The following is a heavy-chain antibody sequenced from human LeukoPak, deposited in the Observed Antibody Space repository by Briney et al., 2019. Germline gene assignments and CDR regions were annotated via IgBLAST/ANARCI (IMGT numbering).Heavy chain of an antibody. CDR2: ISYIGST. V-gene: IGHV4-59*11. D-gene: IGHD4-17*01. J-gene: IGHJ3*02. Sequence: SETLSLTCAVSDDSFSSHYWTWIRQPPGKRLEWIGYISYIGSTNYNPSLKSRVTISIDTPRNQFSLRRSSVTAADTAVYYCARDLVTVTKGFDIWGQGTMVSVSS. CDR3: ARDLVTVTKGFDI. CDR1: DDSFSSHY.